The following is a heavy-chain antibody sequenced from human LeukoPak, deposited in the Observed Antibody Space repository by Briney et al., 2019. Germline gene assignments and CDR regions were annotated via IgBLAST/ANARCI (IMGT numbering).Heavy chain of an antibody. J-gene: IGHJ4*02. CDR2: FSASGDYT. CDR3: AKDRGYSSGRDFDF. Sequence: AGSLTLSRAPAGFTFSSYATGWVRQPPGNWLEWDSVFSASGDYTYYADSVKGRFTISRDNSKNTLYLQMNSLRAEDTAVYYCAKDRGYSSGRDFDFWGQGTLVTVSS. CDR1: GFTFSSYA. D-gene: IGHD6-19*01. V-gene: IGHV3-23*01.